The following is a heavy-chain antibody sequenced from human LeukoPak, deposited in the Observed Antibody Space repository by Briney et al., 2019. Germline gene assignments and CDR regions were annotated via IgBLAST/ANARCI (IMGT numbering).Heavy chain of an antibody. J-gene: IGHJ6*02. CDR2: IYYSGST. CDR1: GGSISSSGYY. CDR3: ARDGGGTIFGEVLPLEENYYYGMDV. D-gene: IGHD3-3*01. V-gene: IGHV4-39*01. Sequence: PSETLSLTCTVSGGSISSSGYYWAWIRQPPGKGLERIGTIYYSGSTYYNPSLKSRVTISVDTSKNQFSLKLNSVTAADTAVYYCARDGGGTIFGEVLPLEENYYYGMDVWGQGTTVTVSS.